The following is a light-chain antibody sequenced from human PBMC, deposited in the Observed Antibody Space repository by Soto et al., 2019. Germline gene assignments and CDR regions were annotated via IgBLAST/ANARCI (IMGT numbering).Light chain of an antibody. V-gene: IGKV1-13*02. CDR1: QGISSA. J-gene: IGKJ4*01. CDR3: QQCNSYPLT. Sequence: AIQLTQSPSSLSASVGDRVTITCRASQGISSALAWYQQKPGKAPKLLIYDASSLESGVPSRFSGSGSVTAFTLTISSLPAEDFATYYCQQCNSYPLTFGGGTKVEIK. CDR2: DAS.